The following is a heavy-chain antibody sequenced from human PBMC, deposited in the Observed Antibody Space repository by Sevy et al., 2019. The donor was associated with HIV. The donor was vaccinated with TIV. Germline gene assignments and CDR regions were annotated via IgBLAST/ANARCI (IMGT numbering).Heavy chain of an antibody. J-gene: IGHJ3*02. V-gene: IGHV3-30*18. CDR3: AKAKEPGAFDI. D-gene: IGHD1-26*01. Sequence: GGSLRLSCAASEFTFSSYGMHWVRQAPGKGLEWVAVISYDGSNKYYADSVKGRFTISRDNSKNTLYLQMNSLRAEDTAVYYCAKAKEPGAFDIWGQGTMVTVSS. CDR1: EFTFSSYG. CDR2: ISYDGSNK.